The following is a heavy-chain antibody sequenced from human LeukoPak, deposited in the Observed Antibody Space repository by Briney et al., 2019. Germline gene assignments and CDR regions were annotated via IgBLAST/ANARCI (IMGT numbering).Heavy chain of an antibody. CDR3: ARSLVVGATYPYH. V-gene: IGHV3-48*03. CDR2: ISSSGSTI. CDR1: GFTFSSYE. Sequence: PGGSLRLSCAASGFTFSSYEMNWVRQAPGKGLEWVSYISSSGSTIYYADSVKGRFTISRDNAKNSLYLQMNSLRVEDTAVYYCARSLVVGATYPYHWGQGTLVTVSS. J-gene: IGHJ5*02. D-gene: IGHD1-26*01.